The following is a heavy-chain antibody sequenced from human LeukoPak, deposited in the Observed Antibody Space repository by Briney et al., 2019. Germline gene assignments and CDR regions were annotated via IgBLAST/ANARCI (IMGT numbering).Heavy chain of an antibody. CDR2: ISYSGST. CDR1: GGSISSYY. J-gene: IGHJ6*03. CDR3: ARRWTSSSPSYNYYYMDV. V-gene: IGHV4-59*08. Sequence: SETLSLTCTVSGGSISSYYWSWIRQPPGKGLEWIGYISYSGSTTCNPSLKSRVTILVDTSKNQFSLKLSSVTAADTAVYFCARRWTSSSPSYNYYYMDVWGKGTTVTVSS. D-gene: IGHD6-6*01.